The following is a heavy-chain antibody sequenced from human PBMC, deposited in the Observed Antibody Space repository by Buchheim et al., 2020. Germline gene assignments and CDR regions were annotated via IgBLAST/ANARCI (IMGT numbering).Heavy chain of an antibody. D-gene: IGHD5-18*01. J-gene: IGHJ4*02. CDR3: ARGVNGYSYGVDY. V-gene: IGHV4-59*01. Sequence: QVQLQESGPGLVKPSETLSLTCTVSGGSISSYYWSWIRQPPGKGLEWIGYIYYSGSTNYNPSLKSRVIISVDTSKNQFSLKLSSVTAADTAVYYCARGVNGYSYGVDYWGQGTL. CDR1: GGSISSYY. CDR2: IYYSGST.